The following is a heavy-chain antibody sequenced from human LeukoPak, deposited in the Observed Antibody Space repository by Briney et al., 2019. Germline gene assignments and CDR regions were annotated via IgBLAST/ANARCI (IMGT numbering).Heavy chain of an antibody. J-gene: IGHJ4*02. CDR1: GGSFSGYY. Sequence: SETLSLTCAVYGGSFSGYYWSWIRQPPGKGLEWIGEINHSGSTNYNPSLKSRVTISVDTSKNQFSLKLSSVTAADTAVYYYARRDRPGMLDYWGQGTLVTVSS. D-gene: IGHD2-8*01. V-gene: IGHV4-34*01. CDR3: ARRDRPGMLDY. CDR2: INHSGST.